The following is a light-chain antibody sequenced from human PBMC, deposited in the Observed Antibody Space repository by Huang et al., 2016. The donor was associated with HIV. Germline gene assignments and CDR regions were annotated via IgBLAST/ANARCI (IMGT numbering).Light chain of an antibody. J-gene: IGKJ2*01. V-gene: IGKV1-39*01. CDR3: QQSYNLPYT. CDR1: QSITTY. CDR2: ATS. Sequence: DIQMTQSPPSLSASLGDRVTITCRASQSITTYLNWYRHKPGEAPELLNHATSTLQNGVPSRFSGGGSGTDFTLTITNLQPEDVASYYCQQSYNLPYTFGRGTKVDIK.